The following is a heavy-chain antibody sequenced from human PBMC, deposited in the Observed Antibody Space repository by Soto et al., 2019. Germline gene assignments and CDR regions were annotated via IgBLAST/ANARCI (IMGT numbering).Heavy chain of an antibody. CDR3: ARSGDNYNVLDY. CDR1: GFTFSDYY. CDR2: SSNSGTYT. Sequence: GGSLRLSCVASGFTFSDYYMSWVRQAPGKGLEWLSYSSNSGTYTKYAGPVKGRFSISRDNAKNSLYLQINSLRGEDTAIYYCARSGDNYNVLDYWGQGTPVTVSS. J-gene: IGHJ4*02. D-gene: IGHD3-10*02. V-gene: IGHV3-11*06.